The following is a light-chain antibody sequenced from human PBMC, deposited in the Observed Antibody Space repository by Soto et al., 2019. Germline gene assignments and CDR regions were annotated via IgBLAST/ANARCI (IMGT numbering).Light chain of an antibody. CDR3: QQYYSTPWT. V-gene: IGKV4-1*01. J-gene: IGKJ1*01. CDR2: WAS. CDR1: QGVLYSSNNKNY. Sequence: DIVMTQSPDSLAVSLGERAAINCKSSQGVLYSSNNKNYLAWYQQKTGQPPKLLIYWASTRESGVPDRFSGSGSGTDFTLTISRLQAEDVAVYYCQQYYSTPWTFGPGTKVDI.